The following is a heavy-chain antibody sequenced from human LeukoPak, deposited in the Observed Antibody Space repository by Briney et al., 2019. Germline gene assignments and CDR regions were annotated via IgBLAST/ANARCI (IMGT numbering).Heavy chain of an antibody. D-gene: IGHD5-18*01. Sequence: ASVKVSCKVSGYTLTELSMHWVRQAPGKGREWMGGFDPEDGETINAQKFQGRVTMTEDTSTDTAYMELSSLRSEDTAVYYCATDGDRYGYELDFWGQETVVTVSS. J-gene: IGHJ4*02. V-gene: IGHV1-24*01. CDR2: FDPEDGET. CDR1: GYTLTELS. CDR3: ATDGDRYGYELDF.